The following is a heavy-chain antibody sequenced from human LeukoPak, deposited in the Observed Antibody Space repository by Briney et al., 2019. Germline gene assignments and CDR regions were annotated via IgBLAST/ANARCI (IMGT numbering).Heavy chain of an antibody. J-gene: IGHJ6*03. CDR3: ARSGRGVDSFYFYMDV. V-gene: IGHV3-7*01. D-gene: IGHD3-10*01. CDR2: IKHDGSEKQDGSEK. CDR1: GFTYSQYW. Sequence: GGSLRLSCAASGFTYSQYWMSWVRQAPGKGLEGVANIKHDGSEKQDGSEKNYVDSVKGRFTISRDNAKNSLYLQMNSLRAEDTAVYYCARSGRGVDSFYFYMDVWGKGTTVTVSS.